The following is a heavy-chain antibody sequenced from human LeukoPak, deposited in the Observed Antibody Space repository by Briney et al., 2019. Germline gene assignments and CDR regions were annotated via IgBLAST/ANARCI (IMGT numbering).Heavy chain of an antibody. CDR2: INPSGGST. J-gene: IGHJ4*02. CDR3: ARVETRYDFWSGYQIRGGFDY. V-gene: IGHV1-46*01. Sequence: ASVKVSCKASGYTFTSYYMHWVRQAPGQGLEWMGIINPSGGSTSYAQKFQGRVTMTRDTSTSTVYMELSSLRSEDTAVYYCARVETRYDFWSGYQIRGGFDYWGQGTLVTVSS. D-gene: IGHD3-3*01. CDR1: GYTFTSYY.